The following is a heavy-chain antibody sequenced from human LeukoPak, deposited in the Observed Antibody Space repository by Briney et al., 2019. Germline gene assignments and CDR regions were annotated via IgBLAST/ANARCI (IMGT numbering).Heavy chain of an antibody. CDR3: ARGDCSGGSCFYYYYYYGMDV. V-gene: IGHV1-8*01. D-gene: IGHD2-15*01. J-gene: IGHJ6*02. CDR1: GYTFTSDD. Sequence: ASVKVSCKASGYTFTSDDINWVRQATGQGLELMGWMNPNSGNTGYAQKFQGRVTMTRNTSISTAYMGLSSLRSEDTAVYYCARGDCSGGSCFYYYYYYGMDVWGQGTTVTVSS. CDR2: MNPNSGNT.